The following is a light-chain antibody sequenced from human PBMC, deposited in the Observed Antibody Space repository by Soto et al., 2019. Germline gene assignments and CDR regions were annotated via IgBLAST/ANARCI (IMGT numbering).Light chain of an antibody. CDR1: SNDVWTYNL. J-gene: IGLJ3*02. CDR2: EVS. CDR3: SLFTRSNTWV. Sequence: QSALTQPASVSGSPGQSITISCTATSNDVWTYNLVSWYQQHPGKAPNLIIYEVSNRPSGVSNRFSGSKSGNTASLTISGLQAEDEATYYCSLFTRSNTWVFGGGTKVTVL. V-gene: IGLV2-14*02.